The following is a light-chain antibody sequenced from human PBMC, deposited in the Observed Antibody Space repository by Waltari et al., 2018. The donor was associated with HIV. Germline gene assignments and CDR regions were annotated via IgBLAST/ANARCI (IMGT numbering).Light chain of an antibody. Sequence: QSVLTQPPSVSGAPGQRVTISCTGSSSNIGAGYDVHCYPQLPGTAPKLLIYGNTNRPSGVPDRCSGSKSGTSASLANTGLQAEDEADYYCQSYDSSLSAVFGTGTKVTVL. CDR1: SSNIGAGYD. CDR2: GNT. J-gene: IGLJ1*01. CDR3: QSYDSSLSAV. V-gene: IGLV1-40*01.